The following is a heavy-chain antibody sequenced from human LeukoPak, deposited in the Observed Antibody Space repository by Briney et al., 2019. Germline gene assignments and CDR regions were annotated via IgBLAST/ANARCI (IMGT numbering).Heavy chain of an antibody. V-gene: IGHV3-30*02. CDR3: ARDRYSSGWYGDFDC. CDR2: IRYDGINN. Sequence: PGGSLRVSCEGSGFTFSSYGIHWVRQAPGKGLEWLSFIRYDGINNYYADSVKGRFTISRDNSKNTLYLQANSLRAEDTAVYYCARDRYSSGWYGDFDCWGQGTLVTVSS. CDR1: GFTFSSYG. J-gene: IGHJ4*02. D-gene: IGHD6-19*01.